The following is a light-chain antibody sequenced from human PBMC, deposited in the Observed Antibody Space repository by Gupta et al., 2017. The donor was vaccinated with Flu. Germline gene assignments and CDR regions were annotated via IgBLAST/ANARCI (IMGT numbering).Light chain of an antibody. CDR3: LQQNSSLSS. V-gene: IGKV1-17*01. Sequence: DIQMTQSPSSLSASVGDRVTITCRASQGIGSDLGWYQQKPGKAPRRLIYSASTLQSGVPSRFSGGGSGTEFTLTISSRQPEDFATYYRLQQNSSLSSFGQGTKLDI. CDR2: SAS. J-gene: IGKJ2*01. CDR1: QGIGSD.